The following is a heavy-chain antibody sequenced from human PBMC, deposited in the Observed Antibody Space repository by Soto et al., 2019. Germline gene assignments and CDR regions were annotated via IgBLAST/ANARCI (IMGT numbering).Heavy chain of an antibody. CDR3: ARKSNPGYHYYYGLDV. D-gene: IGHD4-4*01. Sequence: QVQLVQSGAEVNKPGASVKVSCKASGYPFTGYYLHWVRQAPGQGLEWMGYINPNNGDTNFAQSFQGRVTLTRDTSISTAYMELSRLRSDDTAVYYCARKSNPGYHYYYGLDVWGQGTTVTVSS. V-gene: IGHV1-2*02. CDR2: INPNNGDT. CDR1: GYPFTGYY. J-gene: IGHJ6*02.